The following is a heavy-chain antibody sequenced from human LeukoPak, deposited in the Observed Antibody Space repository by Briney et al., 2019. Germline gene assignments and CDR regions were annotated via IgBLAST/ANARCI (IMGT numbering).Heavy chain of an antibody. CDR3: TTEYYYHNGGLFDY. V-gene: IGHV3-15*01. D-gene: IGHD3-22*01. J-gene: IGHJ4*02. CDR2: IKSKTDGGTT. Sequence: PGGYLRLSCIPSAFTFSSAWMSWVRQAPGKGLEWVDRIKSKTDGGTTDYAAPVKGRFTISRDDLKNTLYLQMDSLKTEDTAVYYCTTEYYYHNGGLFDYWGQGTLVTVSS. CDR1: AFTFSSAW.